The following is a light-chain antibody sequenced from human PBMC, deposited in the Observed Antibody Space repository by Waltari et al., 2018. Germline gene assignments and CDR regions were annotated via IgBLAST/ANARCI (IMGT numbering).Light chain of an antibody. CDR3: SAWDKSLSAWV. V-gene: IGLV10-54*01. CDR2: RNN. J-gene: IGLJ3*02. Sequence: QAGLTQPPSVSKGLRQTATLTCTGNDNHVGHQGAAWLQQHQGHPPKLLSSRNNNRPSGISERLSASRSGNIASLTITGLQPEDEADYYCSAWDKSLSAWVFGGGTKLTVL. CDR1: DNHVGHQG.